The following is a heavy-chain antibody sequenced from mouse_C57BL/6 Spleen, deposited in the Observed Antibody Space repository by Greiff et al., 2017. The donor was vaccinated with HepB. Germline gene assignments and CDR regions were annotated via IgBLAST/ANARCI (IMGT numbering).Heavy chain of an antibody. CDR2: IDPSDSYT. D-gene: IGHD1-1*02. J-gene: IGHJ2*01. Sequence: QVQLQQPGAELVMPGASVKLSCKASGYTFTSYWMHWVKQRPGQGLEWIGEIDPSDSYTNYNQKFKGKSTLTVDKSSSTAYMQLSSRTSEDSAVYYCARGGSYQGYFDDWGQGTTLTVSS. V-gene: IGHV1-69*01. CDR1: GYTFTSYW. CDR3: ARGGSYQGYFDD.